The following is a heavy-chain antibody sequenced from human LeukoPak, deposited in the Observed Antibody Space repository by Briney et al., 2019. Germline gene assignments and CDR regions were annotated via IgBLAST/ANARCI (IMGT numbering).Heavy chain of an antibody. CDR1: GGSFSNTY. J-gene: IGHJ4*02. CDR2: INRGENT. V-gene: IGHV4-34*01. D-gene: IGHD1-14*01. Sequence: SETLSLTCAVSGGSFSNTYWSWIRQPPGRGLEWIGEINRGENTHYNPSLKSRLAILLDTSKNQFSLKLSSVTAADTGVYFRLLVLGVNGTTLSDHWGQETLVTVSS. CDR3: LLVLGVNGTTLSDH.